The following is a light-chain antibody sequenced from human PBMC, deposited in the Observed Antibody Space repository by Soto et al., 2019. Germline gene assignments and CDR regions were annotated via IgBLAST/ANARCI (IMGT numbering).Light chain of an antibody. CDR2: DVS. CDR3: SSYTSSSPLYV. CDR1: SSDVGGYNY. Sequence: ALTQPSSVSWSPGQSITISCTGTSSDVGGYNYVSWYQQHPGKAPKLMIYDVSNRPSGDSNRFSGSKSGNTASLTISALHAEDEADYSCSSYTSSSPLYVFGTGTKVTVL. J-gene: IGLJ1*01. V-gene: IGLV2-14*01.